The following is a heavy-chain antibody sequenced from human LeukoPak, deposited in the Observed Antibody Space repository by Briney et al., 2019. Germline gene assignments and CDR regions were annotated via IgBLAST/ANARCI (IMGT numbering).Heavy chain of an antibody. V-gene: IGHV4-38-2*01. CDR3: GRISPSYSGNYPGAFDS. Sequence: PSETLSLTCAVSGYSISSGYYWGWIRQPPGEGLEWIGHVFYRGSTYYNPSLKSRLTISLDTSKNQFSLNLSSVTAADTAVYYCGRISPSYSGNYPGAFDSWGQGTVVTVSS. CDR1: GYSISSGYY. CDR2: VFYRGST. J-gene: IGHJ4*02. D-gene: IGHD1-26*01.